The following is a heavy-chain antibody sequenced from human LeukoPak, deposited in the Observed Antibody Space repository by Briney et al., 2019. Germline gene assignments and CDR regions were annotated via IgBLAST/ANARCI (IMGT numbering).Heavy chain of an antibody. CDR2: MNPKSGDI. J-gene: IGHJ6*03. Sequence: ASVKVSCKTSGYIFIDYEISWVRQAPGQGLEWMGWMNPKSGDIGYEQKFQGRITITRDSSISTVYMELSSLRSEDTALYYCARGRYMDVWGKGTTVTVSS. CDR1: GYIFIDYE. CDR3: ARGRYMDV. V-gene: IGHV1-8*02.